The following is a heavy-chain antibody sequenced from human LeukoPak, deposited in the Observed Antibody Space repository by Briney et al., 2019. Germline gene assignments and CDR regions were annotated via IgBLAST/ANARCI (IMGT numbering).Heavy chain of an antibody. CDR2: IYSGGST. CDR3: AGGLDTGYYYYYGMDV. Sequence: GGSLRLSCAASGFTFSSYEMNWVRQAPGKGLEWVSVIYSGGSTYYADSVKGRFTISRDNSKNTLYLQMNSLRAEDTAVYYCAGGLDTGYYYYYGMDVWGQGTTVTVSS. D-gene: IGHD3-9*01. J-gene: IGHJ6*02. V-gene: IGHV3-66*02. CDR1: GFTFSSYE.